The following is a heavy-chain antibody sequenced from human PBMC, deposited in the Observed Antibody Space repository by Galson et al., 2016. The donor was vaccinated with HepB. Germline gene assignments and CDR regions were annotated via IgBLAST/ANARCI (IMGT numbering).Heavy chain of an antibody. CDR3: AGELGYETGGYYGYDFGIDD. D-gene: IGHD3-22*01. Sequence: SVKVSCKASGYTFTDSSLHWVRQAPGRGLEWVGWINPSNGATKTARKFEDRVSMYRDTTISTAYMEVIRLRFDDTAVYFCAGELGYETGGYYGYDFGIDDWGQGTPVTVS. CDR2: INPSNGAT. V-gene: IGHV1-2*02. CDR1: GYTFTDSS. J-gene: IGHJ4*02.